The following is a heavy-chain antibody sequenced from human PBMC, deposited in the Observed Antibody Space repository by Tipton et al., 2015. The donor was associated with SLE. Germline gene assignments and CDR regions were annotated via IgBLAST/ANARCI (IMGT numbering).Heavy chain of an antibody. D-gene: IGHD6-13*01. J-gene: IGHJ4*02. CDR3: AKEAQVGAAAGFFGY. Sequence: SLRLSCAASGFTFSSYWMSWVRQAPGKGLEWVAVISYDGSNKYYADSVKGRFTISRDNSKNTLYLQMNSLRAEDTAVYYCAKEAQVGAAAGFFGYWGQGTLVTVSS. CDR2: ISYDGSNK. CDR1: GFTFSSYW. V-gene: IGHV3-30*18.